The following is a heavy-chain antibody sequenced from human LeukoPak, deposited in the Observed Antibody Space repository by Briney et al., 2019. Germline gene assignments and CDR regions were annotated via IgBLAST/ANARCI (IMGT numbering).Heavy chain of an antibody. CDR2: INSNGGST. V-gene: IGHV3-64*01. J-gene: IGHJ4*02. Sequence: GGSLRLSCAPPLFTFSSYLMHWGREAPGKGLEYVSAINSNGGSTSYANSVKGRFTISRDNSKNTLYLQMGSLRAEDMAAYYCARGSPSGAFDFWGQGALVTVSS. D-gene: IGHD7-27*01. CDR3: ARGSPSGAFDF. CDR1: LFTFSSYL.